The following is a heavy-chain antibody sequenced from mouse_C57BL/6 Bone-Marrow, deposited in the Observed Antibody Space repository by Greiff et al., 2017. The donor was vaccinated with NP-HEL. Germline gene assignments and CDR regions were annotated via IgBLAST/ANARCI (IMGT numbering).Heavy chain of an antibody. Sequence: VKLQESGAELARPGASVKLSCKASGYTFTSYGISWVKQRTGQGLEWIGEIYPRSGNTYYNEKFKGKATLTADKSSSTAYMELRSLTSEDSAVYFCAREYYGSYAMDYWGQGTSVTVSS. J-gene: IGHJ4*01. V-gene: IGHV1-81*01. CDR1: GYTFTSYG. CDR3: AREYYGSYAMDY. D-gene: IGHD1-1*01. CDR2: IYPRSGNT.